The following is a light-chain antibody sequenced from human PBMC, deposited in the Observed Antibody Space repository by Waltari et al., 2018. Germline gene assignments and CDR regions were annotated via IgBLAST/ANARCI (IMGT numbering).Light chain of an antibody. CDR1: QSVLYSSTNKNY. Sequence: DIVMTQSPDSLALSLGERATINCKSSQSVLYSSTNKNYLAWYQQKSGRPPKLLIYWASTRESGVPDRFSGSGSGTDFTLTISSLQAEDVAVYYCQQYFSIPVTFGGGTKVEIK. J-gene: IGKJ4*01. CDR3: QQYFSIPVT. CDR2: WAS. V-gene: IGKV4-1*01.